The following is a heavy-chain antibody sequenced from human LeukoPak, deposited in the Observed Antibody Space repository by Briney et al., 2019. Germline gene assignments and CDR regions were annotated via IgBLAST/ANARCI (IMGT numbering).Heavy chain of an antibody. Sequence: ASVKVSCKASGGTFSSYAISWVRQAPGQGLEWMGWINPNSGGTNYAQKFQGRVTMTRDTSISTAYMELSRLRSDDTAVYYCARVPFYDILTGYPIDYWGQGTLVTVSS. D-gene: IGHD3-9*01. CDR2: INPNSGGT. J-gene: IGHJ4*02. CDR3: ARVPFYDILTGYPIDY. V-gene: IGHV1-2*02. CDR1: GGTFSSYA.